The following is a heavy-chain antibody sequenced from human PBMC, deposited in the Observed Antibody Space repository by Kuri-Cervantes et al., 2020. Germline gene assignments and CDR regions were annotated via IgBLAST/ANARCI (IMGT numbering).Heavy chain of an antibody. D-gene: IGHD6-19*01. CDR3: ARGPSSGWQKSAEYFQD. J-gene: IGHJ1*01. V-gene: IGHV3-9*01. CDR1: GFTFDDYA. Sequence: SLKISCAASGFTFDDYAMHWVRQAPGKGLEWVSGISWNSGSIGYADSVKGRFIISRDNANNSLFLQVNSLRAEDTAVYYCARGPSSGWQKSAEYFQDWGRGTLVTVSS. CDR2: ISWNSGSI.